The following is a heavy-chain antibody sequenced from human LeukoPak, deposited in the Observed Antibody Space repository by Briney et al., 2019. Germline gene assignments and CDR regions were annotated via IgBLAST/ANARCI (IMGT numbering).Heavy chain of an antibody. CDR1: GFPLGSYA. V-gene: IGHV3-23*01. CDR3: AKGHPNYYDNSGYDY. Sequence: TGGSLRLSCAASGFPLGSYAMSWVRQAPGKGLEWVSTVSGTGETTYYADSVKGRFDISRDNSKNTLYLQMNSLRPDDTAIYYCAKGHPNYYDNSGYDYWGQGTLVTVSS. D-gene: IGHD3-22*01. CDR2: VSGTGETT. J-gene: IGHJ4*02.